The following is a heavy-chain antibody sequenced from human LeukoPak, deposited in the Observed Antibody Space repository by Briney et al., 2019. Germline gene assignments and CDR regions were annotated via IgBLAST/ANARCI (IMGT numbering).Heavy chain of an antibody. V-gene: IGHV3-23*01. D-gene: IGHD1-1*01. CDR3: ASLLLETEPDP. CDR1: GFTFSSYA. CDR2: ISGSAGTT. Sequence: GGSLRLSCAASGFTFSSYAMSWVRQTPGKGLEWVSIISGSAGTTYYADSVKGRFTISRDNSKNTLYLQMNSLRAEDTAVYYCASLLLETEPDPWGQGTLVTVSS. J-gene: IGHJ5*02.